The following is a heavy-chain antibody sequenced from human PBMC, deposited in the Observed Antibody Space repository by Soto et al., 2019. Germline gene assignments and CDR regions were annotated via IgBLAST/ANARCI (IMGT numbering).Heavy chain of an antibody. D-gene: IGHD7-27*01. Sequence: QLQLQESGSGLVKPSQTLSLTCAVSGGSISSGGYSWSWIRQPPGKGLEWIGYIYHSGSTYYNPSLESRVTISVDRAKYEFSLKLSSVTAGGTGVYYCASLSGAGGDYCGQGTLVTVSS. CDR2: IYHSGST. CDR1: GGSISSGGYS. J-gene: IGHJ4*02. V-gene: IGHV4-30-2*01. CDR3: ASLSGAGGDY.